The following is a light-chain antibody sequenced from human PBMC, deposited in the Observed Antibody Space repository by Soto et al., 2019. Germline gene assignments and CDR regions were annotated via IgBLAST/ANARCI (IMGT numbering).Light chain of an antibody. V-gene: IGKV3-11*01. Sequence: DIVLTQSPATLSLSPGERATLSCRASQSVSSYLAWYQQKPGQAPRLPIYDASSRATGIPARFSGSGSGTDFTLTISSLEPEDFAVYYCQQRSTPLTFGGGTKGEIK. CDR2: DAS. J-gene: IGKJ4*02. CDR3: QQRSTPLT. CDR1: QSVSSY.